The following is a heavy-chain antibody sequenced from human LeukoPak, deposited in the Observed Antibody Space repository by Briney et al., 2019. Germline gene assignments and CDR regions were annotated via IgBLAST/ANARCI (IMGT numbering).Heavy chain of an antibody. D-gene: IGHD3-22*01. Sequence: NSSETLSLTCTVSGGSISSYYWSWIRQPPGKGLEWIGYIYYSGSTNYNPSLKSRVTILVDTSKNQFSLKLSSVTAADTAVYYCARGRDSGYSDYWGQGTLVTVSS. CDR2: IYYSGST. CDR1: GGSISSYY. CDR3: ARGRDSGYSDY. J-gene: IGHJ4*02. V-gene: IGHV4-59*01.